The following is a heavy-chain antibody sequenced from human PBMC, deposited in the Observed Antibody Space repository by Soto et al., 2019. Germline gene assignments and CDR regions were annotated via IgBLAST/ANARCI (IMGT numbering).Heavy chain of an antibody. CDR3: ARSIRKGYGDPYFDY. Sequence: GGSLRLSCAASGFTFSDYYMSWIRQAPGKGLEWVSYISSSGSTIYYADSVKGRFTISRDNAKNSLYLQMNSLRAEDTAVYYCARSIRKGYGDPYFDYWGQGTLVTVSS. CDR1: GFTFSDYY. V-gene: IGHV3-11*01. D-gene: IGHD4-17*01. CDR2: ISSSGSTI. J-gene: IGHJ4*02.